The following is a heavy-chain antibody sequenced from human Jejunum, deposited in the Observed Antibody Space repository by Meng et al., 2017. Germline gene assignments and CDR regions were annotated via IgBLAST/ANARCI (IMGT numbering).Heavy chain of an antibody. V-gene: IGHV4-4*02. Sequence: GPALLTPSAPLSLTCAVSCRFISDNNYWGWVRQPPGKALEWIGDISDGGSTSFNPSLKNRVTMTSDTSTSTVYLELSSLRSEDTAVYFCARELPGTCWFDPWGQGTLVTVSS. D-gene: IGHD6-13*01. CDR1: CRFISDNNY. J-gene: IGHJ5*02. CDR3: ARELPGTCWFDP. CDR2: ISDGGST.